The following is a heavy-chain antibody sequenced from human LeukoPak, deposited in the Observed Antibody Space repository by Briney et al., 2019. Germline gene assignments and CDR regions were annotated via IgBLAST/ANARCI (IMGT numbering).Heavy chain of an antibody. CDR1: GGSFSGYY. CDR3: ARNRYYYGSGNYGVPNWFGP. V-gene: IGHV4-34*01. J-gene: IGHJ5*02. D-gene: IGHD3-10*01. CDR2: INHSGST. Sequence: SETLSLTCAVYGGSFSGYYWSWIRQPPGKGLEWIGEINHSGSTNYNPSLKSRVTISVDTSKNQFSLKLSSVTAADTAMYYCARNRYYYGSGNYGVPNWFGPWGQGTLVTVSS.